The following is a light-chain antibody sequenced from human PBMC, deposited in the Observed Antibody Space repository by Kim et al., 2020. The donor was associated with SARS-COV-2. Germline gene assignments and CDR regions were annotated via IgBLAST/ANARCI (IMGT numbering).Light chain of an antibody. CDR3: QVWHSTSDHPVV. V-gene: IGLV3-21*04. CDR1: DIGSKG. CDR2: YDD. J-gene: IGLJ2*01. Sequence: SYELTQPPSVSVAPGQTATIACGGNDIGSKGVHWYQQRPGQAPILVIYYDDDRPSGIPERFSGSNFGNTATLTVSSVEAGDEADYYCQVWHSTSDHPVVFGGGTQLTVL.